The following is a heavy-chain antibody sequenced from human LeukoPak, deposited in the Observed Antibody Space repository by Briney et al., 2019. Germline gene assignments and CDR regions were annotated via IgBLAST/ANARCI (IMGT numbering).Heavy chain of an antibody. CDR3: GRLSGYYDSTAGYFDS. Sequence: GESLRISCQGSGYSFPSYWIGWVRQMPGKGLEWMGIIYPGDFDTRYSPSFQGQVTISADKSINTAYLQWSSLQASDTAIYYCGRLSGYYDSTAGYFDSWGQGTLLTASS. J-gene: IGHJ4*03. CDR1: GYSFPSYW. D-gene: IGHD3-22*01. V-gene: IGHV5-51*01. CDR2: IYPGDFDT.